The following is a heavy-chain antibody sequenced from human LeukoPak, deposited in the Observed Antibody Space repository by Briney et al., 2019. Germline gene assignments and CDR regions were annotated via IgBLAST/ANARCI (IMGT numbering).Heavy chain of an antibody. D-gene: IGHD3-3*01. Sequence: GGSLRLSCAASGFTFSSYNMIWVRQAPGKGLELVSSITTSSSDIYYADSVKGRFTISRDNAKNSLYLQMNSLRAEDTAVYYCARAEGVVTPFDYWGQGTLVTVSS. V-gene: IGHV3-21*01. J-gene: IGHJ4*02. CDR1: GFTFSSYN. CDR3: ARAEGVVTPFDY. CDR2: ITTSSSDI.